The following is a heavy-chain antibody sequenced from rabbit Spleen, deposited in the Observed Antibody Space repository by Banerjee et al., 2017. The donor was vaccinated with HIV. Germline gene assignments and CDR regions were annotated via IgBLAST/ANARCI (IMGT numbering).Heavy chain of an antibody. CDR2: INAATGKP. CDR3: ARDLVGVIGWNFYL. V-gene: IGHV1S45*01. CDR1: GFDFSSYG. D-gene: IGHD1-1*01. Sequence: QEQLVESGGGLVQPGGSLKLSCKASGFDFSSYGVSWVRQAPGKGLEWIACINAATGKPVYATWAKGRFTISRTSSTTVTLRMTSLTAADTATYFCARDLVGVIGWNFYLWGQGTLVTVS. J-gene: IGHJ4*01.